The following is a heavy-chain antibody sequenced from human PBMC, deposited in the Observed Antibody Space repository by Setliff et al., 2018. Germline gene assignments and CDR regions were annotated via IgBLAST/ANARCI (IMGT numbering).Heavy chain of an antibody. V-gene: IGHV4-61*01. CDR2: IYYSGST. D-gene: IGHD3-16*01. Sequence: PSETLSLTCTVSGGSISSSSYYWSWIRQPPGKRLEWIGYIYYSGSTNYNPSLESRVTISVDTSKNQFSLRLNSATAADTAVYYCARLRGAFDYWGQGTLVTVSS. CDR3: ARLRGAFDY. J-gene: IGHJ4*02. CDR1: GGSISSSSYY.